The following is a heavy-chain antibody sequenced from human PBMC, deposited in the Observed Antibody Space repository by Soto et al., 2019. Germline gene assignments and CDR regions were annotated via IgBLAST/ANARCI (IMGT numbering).Heavy chain of an antibody. CDR2: IYASGSP. V-gene: IGHV4-59*02. Sequence: PSETLSLTCTISGGSVSVYYWSWIRQSTGQGLEWIGYIYASGSPYYNPPLRSRVTISADTSKNQIYLKLTSPTAADTAVYYCARGVGSSPPQYWGRGTLVTVSS. CDR3: ARGVGSSPPQY. J-gene: IGHJ4*02. CDR1: GGSVSVYY. D-gene: IGHD1-26*01.